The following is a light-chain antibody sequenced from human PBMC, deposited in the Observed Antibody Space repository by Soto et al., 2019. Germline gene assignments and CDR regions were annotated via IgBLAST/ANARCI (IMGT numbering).Light chain of an antibody. CDR1: QSISSW. J-gene: IGKJ1*01. CDR2: KAS. Sequence: DIQMTQSPSTLSASVGDRVTITCRASQSISSWLAWYQQKPGKAPKLLIYKASSLESGVASRFSGSGSGTEFTLTISSLQPDDFATYYCQYYNDYCWTFGQGTKVEIK. V-gene: IGKV1-5*03. CDR3: QYYNDYCWT.